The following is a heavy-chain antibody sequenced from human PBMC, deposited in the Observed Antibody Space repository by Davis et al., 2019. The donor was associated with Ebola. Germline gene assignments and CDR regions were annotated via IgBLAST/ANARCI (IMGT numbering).Heavy chain of an antibody. D-gene: IGHD3-3*01. Sequence: AAPVKVSCKASGYTFTSYDINWVRQATGQGLEWMGWMNPNSGNTGYAQKFQGRVTMTRNTSISTAYMELSSLSSEDTAVYYCARGGSTIGVARYNWFDPWGQGTLVTVSS. CDR1: GYTFTSYD. CDR2: MNPNSGNT. V-gene: IGHV1-8*01. J-gene: IGHJ5*02. CDR3: ARGGSTIGVARYNWFDP.